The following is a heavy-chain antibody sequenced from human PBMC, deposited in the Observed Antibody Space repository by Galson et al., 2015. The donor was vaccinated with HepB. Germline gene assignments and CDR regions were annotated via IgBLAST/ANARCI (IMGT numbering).Heavy chain of an antibody. V-gene: IGHV1-46*03. CDR1: GYTFTSYY. CDR3: ARGTYYDFWSGYSTPYYFDY. Sequence: SVKVSCKASGYTFTSYYMHWVRQAPGQGLEWMGIINPSGGSTSYAQKFQGRVTMTRDTSTSTVYMELSSLRSEDTAVYYCARGTYYDFWSGYSTPYYFDYWGQGTLVTVSS. D-gene: IGHD3-3*01. J-gene: IGHJ4*02. CDR2: INPSGGST.